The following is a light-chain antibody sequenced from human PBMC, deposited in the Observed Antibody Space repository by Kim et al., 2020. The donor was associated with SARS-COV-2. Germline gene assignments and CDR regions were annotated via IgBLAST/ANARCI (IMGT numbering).Light chain of an antibody. J-gene: IGKJ4*01. Sequence: PGERATLSCRASQSVGNSLAWFQQKPGQAPRLLIFETSNRATGIPARFSGSGSGTAFTLTISSLEHEDFAVYYCQQRYNWPLTFGGGTKVDI. CDR1: QSVGNS. CDR3: QQRYNWPLT. V-gene: IGKV3-11*01. CDR2: ETS.